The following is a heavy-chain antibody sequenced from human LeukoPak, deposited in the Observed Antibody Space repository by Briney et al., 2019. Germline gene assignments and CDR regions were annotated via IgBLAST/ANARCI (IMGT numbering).Heavy chain of an antibody. CDR1: GGTYSSYA. J-gene: IGHJ4*02. V-gene: IGHV1-69*04. Sequence: SVKVSCKASGGTYSSYAISWVRQAPGQGLEWMGRIIPIFGIANYAQKFQGRVTITADKSTSTAYMELSSLRSEDTAVYYCARDDSGSYYGDYWGQGTLVTVSS. CDR2: IIPIFGIA. D-gene: IGHD1-26*01. CDR3: ARDDSGSYYGDY.